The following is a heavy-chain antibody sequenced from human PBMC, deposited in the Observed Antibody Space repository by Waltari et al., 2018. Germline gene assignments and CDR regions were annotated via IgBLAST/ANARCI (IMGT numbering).Heavy chain of an antibody. J-gene: IGHJ6*03. V-gene: IGHV4-30-4*08. Sequence: QVQLQESGPGLLKPSQTLSLTCTVSGGSISSGDYYWSWIRQTPGKGLEWIGYIFYSGNTLYNPSLKSRLTMSVDTSKNQFSLKLTSVTAADTALYYCARTPYFNYYMDVWGNGTTVTISS. CDR1: GGSISSGDYY. CDR2: IFYSGNT. CDR3: ARTPYFNYYMDV. D-gene: IGHD1-26*01.